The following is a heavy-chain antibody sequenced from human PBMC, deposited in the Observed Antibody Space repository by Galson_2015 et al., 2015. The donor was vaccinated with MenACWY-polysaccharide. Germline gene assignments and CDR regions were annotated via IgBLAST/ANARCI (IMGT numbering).Heavy chain of an antibody. CDR2: INTGSGNT. J-gene: IGHJ5*02. Sequence: SVKVSCKASGYSFTKYDMYWVRQAPGQRLEYMGWINTGSGNTKVSQKFQDRVTITGDTSTNSVFLELSSLKSEDTAVYYCARDYAALSVVVLPGFYFETWGQGTLVTVS. D-gene: IGHD2-2*01. CDR3: ARDYAALSVVVLPGFYFET. V-gene: IGHV1-3*04. CDR1: GYSFTKYD.